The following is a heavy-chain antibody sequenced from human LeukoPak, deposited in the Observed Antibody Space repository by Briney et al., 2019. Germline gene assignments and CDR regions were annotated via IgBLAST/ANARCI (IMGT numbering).Heavy chain of an antibody. V-gene: IGHV3-7*01. CDR2: IKEDGSET. CDR1: GFTFRKSY. Sequence: GGSLRLSCEASGFTFRKSYMTWVRQAPGKGLEWVANIKEDGSETNYVDSVKGRFTISRDNAKNSLYLQMDSLRTDDTALYFCVTDGTWGQGTMVTVSS. CDR3: VTDGT. D-gene: IGHD3/OR15-3a*01. J-gene: IGHJ3*01.